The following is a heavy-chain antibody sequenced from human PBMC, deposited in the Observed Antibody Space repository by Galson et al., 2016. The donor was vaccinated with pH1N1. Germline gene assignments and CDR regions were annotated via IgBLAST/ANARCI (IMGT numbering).Heavy chain of an antibody. CDR2: TYYSSKWYN. Sequence: CAISGDSVSSSSATWNWIRQPPSRGLEWLGRTYYSSKWYNDYAESVKSRIIISPDTSKNQLSLQLNSVTHADTAVYYCARGVIDYDFWSGYKDHAAFDIWGQGTMVIVSS. J-gene: IGHJ3*02. V-gene: IGHV6-1*01. CDR1: GDSVSSSSAT. D-gene: IGHD3-3*01. CDR3: ARGVIDYDFWSGYKDHAAFDI.